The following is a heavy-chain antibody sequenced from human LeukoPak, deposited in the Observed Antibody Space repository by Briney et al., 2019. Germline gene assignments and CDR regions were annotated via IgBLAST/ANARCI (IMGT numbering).Heavy chain of an antibody. CDR1: GGSISSGSYY. CDR3: ARASALAGDY. D-gene: IGHD6-19*01. J-gene: IGHJ4*02. CDR2: IYTSGST. V-gene: IGHV4-61*02. Sequence: PSETLSLTCTASGGSISSGSYYWTWIRQPAGKGLEWIGRIYTSGSTNYNPSLKSRVTISVDTSKNQFSLKLSSVTAADTAVYYCARASALAGDYWGQGTLVTVSS.